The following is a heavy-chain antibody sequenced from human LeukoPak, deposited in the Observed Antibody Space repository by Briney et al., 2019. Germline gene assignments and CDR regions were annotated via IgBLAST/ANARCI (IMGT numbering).Heavy chain of an antibody. J-gene: IGHJ4*02. CDR2: ISYDGSNK. Sequence: GGSLRLSCAASGFTFNNYGMHWVRQAPGKGLERVAVISYDGSNKYYADSVKGRFTISRDNSKNTLYLQMNSLRAEDTAVYYCAKDLSVSFWGQGTLVTVSS. CDR3: AKDLSVSF. CDR1: GFTFNNYG. V-gene: IGHV3-30*18.